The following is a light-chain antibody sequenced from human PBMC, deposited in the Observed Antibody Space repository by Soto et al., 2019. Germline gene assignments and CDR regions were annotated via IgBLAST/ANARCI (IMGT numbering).Light chain of an antibody. Sequence: DIQMTQSPSSLSASIGDRVTITCRASQSISHYLNWYQHKPEKVPRLLIFATSSLQGGVPSRFSGSGSGTDFTLTINSLQPEDFATYYCQQSHSFPWTFGQGTKVEVK. J-gene: IGKJ1*01. CDR3: QQSHSFPWT. CDR2: ATS. CDR1: QSISHY. V-gene: IGKV1-39*01.